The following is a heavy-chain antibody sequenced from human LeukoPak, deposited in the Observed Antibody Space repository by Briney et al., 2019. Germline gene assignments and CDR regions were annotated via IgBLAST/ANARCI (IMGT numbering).Heavy chain of an antibody. J-gene: IGHJ4*02. CDR3: ARDIAAAGS. V-gene: IGHV4-59*01. CDR1: GGSISSYY. CDR2: IYYSGST. D-gene: IGHD6-13*01. Sequence: SETLSLTCTVSGGSISSYYWSWIRQPPGKGLEWIGYIYYSGSTNYNPSLKSRVTISVDTSKNQFSLKLSSVTAADTAVYYCARDIAAAGSWGQGTLVTVSS.